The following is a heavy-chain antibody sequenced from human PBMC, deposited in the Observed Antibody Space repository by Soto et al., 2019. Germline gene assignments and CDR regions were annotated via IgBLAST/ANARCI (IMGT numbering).Heavy chain of an antibody. CDR3: ARSQGSSTSLEIYYYYYYGMDV. CDR1: GGTFGSYA. D-gene: IGHD2-2*01. J-gene: IGHJ6*02. V-gene: IGHV1-69*13. Sequence: SVKVSCKASGGTFGSYAISWVRQAPGQGLEWMGGIIPIPGTANYAQKFQGRVTIAADESTSTAYMELSSLRSEDTAVYYCARSQGSSTSLEIYYYYYYGMDVWGQGTTVTSP. CDR2: IIPIPGTA.